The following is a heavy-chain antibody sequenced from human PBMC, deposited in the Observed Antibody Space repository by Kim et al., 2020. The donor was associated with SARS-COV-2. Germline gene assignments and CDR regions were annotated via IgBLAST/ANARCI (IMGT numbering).Heavy chain of an antibody. Sequence: ASVKVSCKASGYTFTSYAMNWVRQAPGQGLEWMGWINTNTGNPTYAQGFTGRFVFSLDTSVSTAYLQISSLKAEDTAVYYCARDFELGIYGDAAFDIWGQGTMVTVSS. CDR3: ARDFELGIYGDAAFDI. CDR2: INTNTGNP. V-gene: IGHV7-4-1*02. D-gene: IGHD7-27*01. CDR1: GYTFTSYA. J-gene: IGHJ3*02.